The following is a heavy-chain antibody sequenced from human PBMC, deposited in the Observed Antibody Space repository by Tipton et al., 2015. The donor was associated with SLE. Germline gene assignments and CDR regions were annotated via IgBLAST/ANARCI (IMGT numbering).Heavy chain of an antibody. D-gene: IGHD1-7*01. V-gene: IGHV4-59*01. CDR2: IYYSGST. CDR3: ARVGITGTTWDWYFDL. J-gene: IGHJ2*01. CDR1: GVSISSYY. Sequence: LRLSCTVSGVSISSYYWSWIRQPPGKGLEWIGYIYYSGSTNYNPSLKSRVTISVDTSKNQFSLKLSSVTAADTAVYYCARVGITGTTWDWYFDLWGRGTLVTVSS.